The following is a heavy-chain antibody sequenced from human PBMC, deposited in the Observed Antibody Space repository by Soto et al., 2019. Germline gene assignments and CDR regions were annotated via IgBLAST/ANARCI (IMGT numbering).Heavy chain of an antibody. V-gene: IGHV1-18*01. J-gene: IGHJ5*02. CDR1: GYTFTSYG. CDR3: ARDRGLIAAAGTRWFDP. Sequence: ASVKVSCKASGYTFTSYGISWVRQAPGQGLEWMGWISAYNGNTNYAQKLQGRVTMTTDTSTSTVYMELRSLRSDDTAVYYCARDRGLIAAAGTRWFDPWSQGTLVTVLL. D-gene: IGHD6-13*01. CDR2: ISAYNGNT.